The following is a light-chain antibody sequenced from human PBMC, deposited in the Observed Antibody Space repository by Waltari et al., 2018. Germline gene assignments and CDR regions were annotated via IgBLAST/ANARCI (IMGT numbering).Light chain of an antibody. CDR2: LGS. Sequence: EIVLTQSPLSLPVTPGEPASISCRSSQSLLYSNGYNYLDWYLQKPGQSPQLLIYLGSNRACGIPYRFSGSGSGTDFTLKITRVEAEDVGVYYCMQALQTPLTFGGGTKVEIK. CDR1: QSLLYSNGYNY. CDR3: MQALQTPLT. V-gene: IGKV2-28*01. J-gene: IGKJ4*01.